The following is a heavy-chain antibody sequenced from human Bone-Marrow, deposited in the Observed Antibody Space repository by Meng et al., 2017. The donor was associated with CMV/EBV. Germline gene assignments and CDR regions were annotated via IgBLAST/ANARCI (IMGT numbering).Heavy chain of an antibody. CDR2: INHSGST. Sequence: GSLRLSCAVYGGSFSGYYWSWIRQPPGKGLEWIGEINHSGSTNYNPSLKSRVTISVDTSKNRFSLKLSSVTAADTAVYYCARGRYSGYDDYWGQGTLVTVSS. CDR3: ARGRYSGYDDY. V-gene: IGHV4-34*01. CDR1: GGSFSGYY. J-gene: IGHJ4*02. D-gene: IGHD5-12*01.